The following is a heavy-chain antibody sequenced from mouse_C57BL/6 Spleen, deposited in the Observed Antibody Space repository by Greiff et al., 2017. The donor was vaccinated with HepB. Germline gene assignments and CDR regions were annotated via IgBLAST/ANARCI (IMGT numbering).Heavy chain of an antibody. J-gene: IGHJ1*03. V-gene: IGHV1-81*01. CDR2: IYPRSGNT. CDR1: GYTFTSYG. CDR3: ARREDLVIWDTTAAWYFDV. Sequence: QVQLQQSGAELARPGASVKLSCKASGYTFTSYGISWVKQRTGQGLEWIGEIYPRSGNTYYNEKFKGKATLTADKSSSTAYMELLSLTSEDSAVYFCARREDLVIWDTTAAWYFDVWGTGTTVTVSS. D-gene: IGHD1-2*01.